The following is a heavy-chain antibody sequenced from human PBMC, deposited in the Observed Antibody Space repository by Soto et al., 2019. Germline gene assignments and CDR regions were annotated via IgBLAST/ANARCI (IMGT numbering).Heavy chain of an antibody. V-gene: IGHV4-59*01. D-gene: IGHD6-13*01. Sequence: PSETLSLTCTVSGGSISSYYWSWIRQPPGKGLEWIGYIYYSGSTNYNPSLKSRVTISVDTSKNQFSLKLSSVTAADTAVYYCARGFIAAAGNYFDYWGQGTLVTVSS. CDR3: ARGFIAAAGNYFDY. J-gene: IGHJ4*02. CDR1: GGSISSYY. CDR2: IYYSGST.